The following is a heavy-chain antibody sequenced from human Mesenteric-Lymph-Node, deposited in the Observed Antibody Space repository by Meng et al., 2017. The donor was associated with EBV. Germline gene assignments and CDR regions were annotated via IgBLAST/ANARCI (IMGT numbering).Heavy chain of an antibody. Sequence: VPPPGSGQGPVNPSSPLSLPCTVSGASVSSVSYYWSWIRQPPGKGLELSVYIYYSGSTNYNPSLKSRVTISVDTSKNQFSLKLSSVTAADTAVYYCAREYYYDSSGYYSYGLDVWGQGTTVTVSS. D-gene: IGHD3-22*01. CDR1: GASVSSVSYY. V-gene: IGHV4-61*01. J-gene: IGHJ6*02. CDR2: IYYSGST. CDR3: AREYYYDSSGYYSYGLDV.